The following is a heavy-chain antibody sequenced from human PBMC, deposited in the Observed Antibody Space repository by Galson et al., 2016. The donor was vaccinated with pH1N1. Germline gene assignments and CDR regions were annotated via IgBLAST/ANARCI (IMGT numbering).Heavy chain of an antibody. Sequence: SLRLSCAASGFSLSSFWMTWVRQAPGKGLGWVANINQDGSVKYYVDSVKGRFTISRDRAKNSLYLQMDSLRAEDTAIYYCARAIAQGDSYWGQGTLVTVSS. CDR2: INQDGSVK. V-gene: IGHV3-7*01. CDR3: ARAIAQGDSY. CDR1: GFSLSSFW. D-gene: IGHD2-21*01. J-gene: IGHJ4*02.